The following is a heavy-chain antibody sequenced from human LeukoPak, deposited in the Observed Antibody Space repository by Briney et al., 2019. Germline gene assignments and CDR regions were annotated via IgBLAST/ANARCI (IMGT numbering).Heavy chain of an antibody. Sequence: GGSLRLSCAASGFTFSSYSMNWVRQAPGKGLEWVSSISSSSSSYIYYADSVKGRFTISRDNAKNSLYLQMNSLRAEDTAVYYCARSVVPAACFDYWGQGTLVTVSS. J-gene: IGHJ4*02. D-gene: IGHD2-2*01. CDR2: ISSSSSSYI. CDR1: GFTFSSYS. V-gene: IGHV3-21*01. CDR3: ARSVVPAACFDY.